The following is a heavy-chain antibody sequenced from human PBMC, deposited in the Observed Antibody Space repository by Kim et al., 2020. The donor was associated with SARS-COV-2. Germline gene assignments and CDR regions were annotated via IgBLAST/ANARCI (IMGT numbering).Heavy chain of an antibody. CDR3: AAIGLETTYYYGMDV. J-gene: IGHJ6*02. CDR1: GGTFSSYA. Sequence: SVKVSCKASGGTFSSYAISWVRQAPGQGLEWMGGIIPIFGTANYAQKFQGRVTITADESTSTAYMELSSLRSEDTAVYYCAAIGLETTYYYGMDVWGQGTTVTVSS. D-gene: IGHD1-1*01. CDR2: IIPIFGTA. V-gene: IGHV1-69*13.